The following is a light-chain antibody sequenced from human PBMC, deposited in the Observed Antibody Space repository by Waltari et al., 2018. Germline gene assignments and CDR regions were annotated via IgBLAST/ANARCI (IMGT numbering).Light chain of an antibody. Sequence: QSALTQPASVSGSPGQSLTISCTGTSSDVGGYHYVSWYQQHPCKAPKLMIYDVSNRPSGVSNRFSGSKSGNTASLTISGLQAEDEADYYCSSYISSSTLELFGGGTSLTVL. J-gene: IGLJ2*01. CDR1: SSDVGGYHY. V-gene: IGLV2-14*03. CDR3: SSYISSSTLEL. CDR2: DVS.